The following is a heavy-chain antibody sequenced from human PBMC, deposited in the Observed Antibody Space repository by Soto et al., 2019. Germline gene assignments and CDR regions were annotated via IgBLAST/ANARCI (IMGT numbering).Heavy chain of an antibody. D-gene: IGHD3-3*01. J-gene: IGHJ6*02. Sequence: GGSLRLSCTASGFTFGDYAMSWVRQAPGKGLEWVGFIRSKAYGGTTEYAASVKGRFTISRDDSKSIAYLQMNSLKTEDTAVYYCYQYYDFWSGYYTGHYGMDVWGQGTTVTVSS. CDR2: IRSKAYGGTT. CDR1: GFTFGDYA. V-gene: IGHV3-49*04. CDR3: YQYYDFWSGYYTGHYGMDV.